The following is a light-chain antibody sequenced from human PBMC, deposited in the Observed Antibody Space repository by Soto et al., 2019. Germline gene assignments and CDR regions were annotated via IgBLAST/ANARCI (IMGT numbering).Light chain of an antibody. Sequence: EIVMTRSPVTLSVSPGERATLSCRASQSVSSNLAWYQQKPGQAPSLLIYGAFTRATGIPARFSGTGSGTEFTLTISSLQSEDFALYYCQQYNNWPRTFGQWTNVDIK. J-gene: IGKJ1*01. CDR3: QQYNNWPRT. CDR1: QSVSSN. CDR2: GAF. V-gene: IGKV3-15*01.